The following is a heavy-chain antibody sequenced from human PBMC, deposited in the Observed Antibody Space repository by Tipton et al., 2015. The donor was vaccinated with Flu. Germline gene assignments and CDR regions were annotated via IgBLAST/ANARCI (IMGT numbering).Heavy chain of an antibody. CDR3: ARGPPGPSIRAYYFDI. CDR2: VYYTGST. Sequence: TLSLTCTVSGGSIRGYYLNWIRQFPGKGLEWIGFVYYTGSTNYKSSLKSRVTISTDTSTNQVSLKMNSVIAADTAVYYCARGPPGPSIRAYYFDIWGQGALVTVSS. J-gene: IGHJ4*02. CDR1: GGSIRGYY. V-gene: IGHV4-59*01. D-gene: IGHD2-21*01.